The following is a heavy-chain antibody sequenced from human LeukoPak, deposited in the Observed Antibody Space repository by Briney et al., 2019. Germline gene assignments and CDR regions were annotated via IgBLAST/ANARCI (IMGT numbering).Heavy chain of an antibody. V-gene: IGHV1-2*06. CDR1: GYTFTGYY. CDR3: AREGIQLGYFQH. J-gene: IGHJ1*01. D-gene: IGHD5-18*01. Sequence: ASVKVSCKASGYTFTGYYMHWVRQAPGQGPEWMGRINPNSGGTNYAQKFQGRVTMTRDTSISAAYMELSRLRSDDTAVYYCAREGIQLGYFQHWGQGTLVTVSS. CDR2: INPNSGGT.